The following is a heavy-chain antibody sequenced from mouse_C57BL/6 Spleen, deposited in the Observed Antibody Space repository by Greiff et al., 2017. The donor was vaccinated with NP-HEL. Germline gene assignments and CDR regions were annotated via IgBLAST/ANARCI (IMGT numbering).Heavy chain of an antibody. D-gene: IGHD2-5*01. Sequence: VQLQQPGAELVKPGASVKMSCKASGYTFTSYWITWVKQRPGQGLEWIGDIYPGSGSTNYNEKFKSKATLTVDTSSSTAYMQLSSLTSEDSAVYYCAYYSNYVLGYFDVWGTGTTVTVSS. CDR2: IYPGSGST. CDR1: GYTFTSYW. V-gene: IGHV1-55*01. CDR3: AYYSNYVLGYFDV. J-gene: IGHJ1*03.